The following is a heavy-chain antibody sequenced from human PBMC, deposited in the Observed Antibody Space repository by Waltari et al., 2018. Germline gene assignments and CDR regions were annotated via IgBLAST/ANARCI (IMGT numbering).Heavy chain of an antibody. V-gene: IGHV3-53*01. CDR3: AGNNGDLHRGAFDI. Sequence: EVQLVESGGGLMQPGGSLTLSCAASGFTGRHNFISWVRQAPGKGLDWLAYMFRDGSTDYADSGKGRLTISRDSSRNTVFLEMDNLRAEDTAVYFCAGNNGDLHRGAFDIWGQGTMVTVSS. J-gene: IGHJ3*02. D-gene: IGHD4-17*01. CDR1: GFTGRHNF. CDR2: MFRDGST.